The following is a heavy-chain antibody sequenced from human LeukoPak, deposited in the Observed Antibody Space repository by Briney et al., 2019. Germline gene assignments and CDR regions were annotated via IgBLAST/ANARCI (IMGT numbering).Heavy chain of an antibody. CDR2: ISGSGGTT. J-gene: IGHJ6*03. CDR3: ARGRYDSSGYYLYYYYYYMDV. D-gene: IGHD3-22*01. V-gene: IGHV3-23*01. Sequence: GGTLRLSCAGSGFIPRSYGMSWVRQAPGKGLEWVSGISGSGGTTYYADSVKGRFTISRDNSKNTLYLQMNSLRAEDTAVYYCARGRYDSSGYYLYYYYYYMDVWGKGTTVTISS. CDR1: GFIPRSYG.